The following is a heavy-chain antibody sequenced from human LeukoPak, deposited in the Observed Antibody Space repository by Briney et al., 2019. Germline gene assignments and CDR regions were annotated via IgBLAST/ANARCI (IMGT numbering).Heavy chain of an antibody. V-gene: IGHV4-34*01. CDR2: INHSGST. J-gene: IGHJ5*02. D-gene: IGHD6-6*01. CDR3: ARVMHSSSWWFDA. CDR1: GGSFSDDY. Sequence: SDTLSLTCAVKGGSFSDDYWSWSRQPPGKGLEWNCEINHSGSTNYNPSLKSRVTISVDTSKNHFSLKLSSVTAADTAVYYCARVMHSSSWWFDAWGEGTLVTVSS.